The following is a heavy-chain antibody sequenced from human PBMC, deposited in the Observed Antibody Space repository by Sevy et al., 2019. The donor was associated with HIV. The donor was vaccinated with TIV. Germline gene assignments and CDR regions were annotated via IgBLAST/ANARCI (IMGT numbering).Heavy chain of an antibody. V-gene: IGHV3-7*03. J-gene: IGHJ5*02. Sequence: GGSLRRSCAASGFTCSNYWMSWVRQAPGKGLEWVANIKEDGSENYYVDSVKGRFTISRDNAKNSLYLQMNSLRAEDTAVYYCARVGGCSSTSCFAYWFDPWGQGTLVTVSS. D-gene: IGHD2-2*01. CDR1: GFTCSNYW. CDR3: ARVGGCSSTSCFAYWFDP. CDR2: IKEDGSEN.